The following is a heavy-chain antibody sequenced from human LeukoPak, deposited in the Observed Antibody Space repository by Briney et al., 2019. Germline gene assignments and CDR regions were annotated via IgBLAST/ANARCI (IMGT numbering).Heavy chain of an antibody. CDR2: ISSSSSYI. J-gene: IGHJ6*02. CDR1: GFTFSSYS. V-gene: IGHV3-21*04. CDR3: AKEGTFRVGSMDV. D-gene: IGHD2/OR15-2a*01. Sequence: PGGSLRLSCAASGFTFSSYSMNWVRQAPGKGLEWVSSISSSSSYIYYADSVKGRFTISRDNSKNTLYLQMNSLRAEDTAVYYCAKEGTFRVGSMDVWGQGTTVTVSS.